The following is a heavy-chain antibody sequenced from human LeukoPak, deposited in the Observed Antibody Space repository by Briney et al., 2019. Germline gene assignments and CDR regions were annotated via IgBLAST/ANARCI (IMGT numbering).Heavy chain of an antibody. D-gene: IGHD3-22*01. V-gene: IGHV3-43*01. CDR3: AKDIGYDSSGYYDGMNY. CDR1: GFTFDDYT. Sequence: GSLRLSCAASGFTFDDYTMHWVRQAPGKGLEWVSLISWDGGSTYYADSVKGRFTISRDNSKNSLYLQMNSLRTEDTALYYCAKDIGYDSSGYYDGMNYWGQGTLVTVSS. J-gene: IGHJ4*02. CDR2: ISWDGGST.